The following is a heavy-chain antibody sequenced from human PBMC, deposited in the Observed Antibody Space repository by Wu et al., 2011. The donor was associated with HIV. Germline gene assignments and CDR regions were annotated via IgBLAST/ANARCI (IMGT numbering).Heavy chain of an antibody. CDR2: IDPEDGEV. Sequence: EVQLLQSGGEIKKAGATVTISCNVSEYGVFDYYVHWVQQAPGKGLEWMGLIDPEDGEVVYAEKFQGRVTITADTSTDTAYMELSSLRSEDTAVYYCATTWGLREGRSGYRGPGDRYFQHWGQGTLVTVSS. V-gene: IGHV1-69-2*01. J-gene: IGHJ1*01. CDR1: EYGVFDYY. CDR3: ATTWGLREGRSGYRGPGDRYFQH. D-gene: IGHD3-3*01.